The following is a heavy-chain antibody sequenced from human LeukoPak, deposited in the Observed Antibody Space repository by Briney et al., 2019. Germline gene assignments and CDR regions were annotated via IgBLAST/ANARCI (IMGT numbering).Heavy chain of an antibody. CDR1: GFTFSSYP. J-gene: IGHJ4*02. CDR2: ILGNGAPS. Sequence: GGSLKLSCVASGFTFSSYPMHWVRQAPGKGLEFVSSILGNGAPSAYADSVEGRFTISRDNSKNTLYLQMGSLRAEDMGVYYCARDTSSGWSFDQWGQGTLVTVSS. V-gene: IGHV3-64*02. CDR3: ARDTSSGWSFDQ. D-gene: IGHD6-19*01.